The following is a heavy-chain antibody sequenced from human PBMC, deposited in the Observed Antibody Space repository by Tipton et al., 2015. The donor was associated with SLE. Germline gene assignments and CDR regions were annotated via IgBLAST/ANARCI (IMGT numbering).Heavy chain of an antibody. V-gene: IGHV4-38-2*02. CDR2: IYHSGST. D-gene: IGHD3-22*01. CDR1: GYSISSGYY. Sequence: LRLSCTVSGYSISSGYYWGWIRQPPGKGLEWIGSIYHSGSTYYNPSLRSRGTISLDTSKNQFSLRLSSATAADTAVYYCARVGHGFDDSGYNSHYYYYMDVWGKGTTVTVSS. CDR3: ARVGHGFDDSGYNSHYYYYMDV. J-gene: IGHJ6*03.